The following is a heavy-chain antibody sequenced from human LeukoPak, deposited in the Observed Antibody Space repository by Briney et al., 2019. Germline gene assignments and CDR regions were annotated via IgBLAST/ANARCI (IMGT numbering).Heavy chain of an antibody. Sequence: GGSLRLSCAASGFRFSSYWMSWVRQAPGKGLEWVANIKQDASEEYYVDSVRGRFTISRDNAKTSLYLQMNSLRAEDTAVYYCASGMSTSHYWGQGTLVTVSS. CDR1: GFRFSSYW. CDR2: IKQDASEE. V-gene: IGHV3-7*01. J-gene: IGHJ4*02. D-gene: IGHD3-10*01. CDR3: ASGMSTSHY.